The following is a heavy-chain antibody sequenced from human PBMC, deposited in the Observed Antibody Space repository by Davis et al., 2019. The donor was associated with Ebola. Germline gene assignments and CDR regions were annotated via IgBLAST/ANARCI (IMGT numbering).Heavy chain of an antibody. CDR3: ARGGYNSGWYRNYFDT. Sequence: GESLKISCAASGFTFSRYAMYWVRQAPGKGLDWVALISDGGTNKYYADSVKGRFTFSRDNSKNTLYLQMNSLRAEDTAVYYCARGGYNSGWYRNYFDTWGQGTLVTVSS. V-gene: IGHV3-30-3*01. J-gene: IGHJ1*01. CDR1: GFTFSRYA. D-gene: IGHD6-19*01. CDR2: ISDGGTNK.